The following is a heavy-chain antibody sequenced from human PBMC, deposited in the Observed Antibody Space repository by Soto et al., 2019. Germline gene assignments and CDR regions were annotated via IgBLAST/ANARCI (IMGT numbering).Heavy chain of an antibody. Sequence: SXKVSCTASGYTXTRHYVNLVRQAPGQGLEWMGLINPSTGFTNYAQKLKARITLTGETSTRTVYMEVSSLTFEETALYFCAKTLSGGSYTESRLDFWGQGTLVTVSS. J-gene: IGHJ4*02. V-gene: IGHV1-46*04. CDR1: GYTXTRHY. CDR2: INPSTGFT. D-gene: IGHD1-26*01. CDR3: AKTLSGGSYTESRLDF.